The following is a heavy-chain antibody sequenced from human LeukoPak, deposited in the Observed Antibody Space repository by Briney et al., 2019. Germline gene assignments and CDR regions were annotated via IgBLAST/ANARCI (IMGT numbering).Heavy chain of an antibody. Sequence: GGSLRLSCAASGFTFSSYRMNWVRQAPGKGLEWVSSISSSSSYIYYADSVKGRFTISRDNAKNSLCLQMNSLRAEDTAVYYCAREAVGDYFDYWGQGTLVTVSS. J-gene: IGHJ4*02. V-gene: IGHV3-21*01. CDR2: ISSSSSYI. D-gene: IGHD3-16*01. CDR1: GFTFSSYR. CDR3: AREAVGDYFDY.